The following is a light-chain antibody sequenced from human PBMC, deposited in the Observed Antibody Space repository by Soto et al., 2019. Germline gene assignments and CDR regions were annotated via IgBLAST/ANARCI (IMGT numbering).Light chain of an antibody. V-gene: IGKV1-9*01. CDR3: QQLNSYPLT. CDR2: DAS. CDR1: QGINSY. Sequence: DIQMSQSQSTVSGSVGDRVTITWRASQGINSYLAWYQQKPGKAPKLLIYDASTLQSGVPSRFSGSGSGTDFTLTISSLQPEDFATYYCQQLNSYPLTFGPGTKVDI. J-gene: IGKJ3*01.